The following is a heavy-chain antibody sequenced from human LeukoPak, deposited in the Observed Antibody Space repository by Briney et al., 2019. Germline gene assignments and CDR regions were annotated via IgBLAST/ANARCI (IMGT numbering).Heavy chain of an antibody. CDR1: GDSFSSVTDY. CDR2: GDYSGGK. D-gene: IGHD6-19*01. J-gene: IGHJ4*02. Sequence: SETLSLTCTVSGDSFSSVTDYWAWIRQPPGKGLEWIASGDYSGGKYYNPSLESRVAISTDMSKSQISLKLTSVTGADTAVYYCAGERGEEYSSGWYRTNFFDNWGQGIRVTVSS. CDR3: AGERGEEYSSGWYRTNFFDN. V-gene: IGHV4-39*07.